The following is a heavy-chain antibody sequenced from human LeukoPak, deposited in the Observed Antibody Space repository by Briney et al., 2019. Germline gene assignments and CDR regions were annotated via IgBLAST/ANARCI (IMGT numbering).Heavy chain of an antibody. J-gene: IGHJ5*02. CDR1: GGSISSGGYC. CDR3: AREVIAAMIWLDP. Sequence: SESLSLTCTVSGGSISSGGYCWSWIRQHPGKGLEWIGYIYNSGSTYYNPSLKSRVTISVDTSKTQFSLKLSSVTAADTAVYYCAREVIAAMIWLDPWGQGTLVTVSS. D-gene: IGHD2-2*01. CDR2: IYNSGST. V-gene: IGHV4-31*03.